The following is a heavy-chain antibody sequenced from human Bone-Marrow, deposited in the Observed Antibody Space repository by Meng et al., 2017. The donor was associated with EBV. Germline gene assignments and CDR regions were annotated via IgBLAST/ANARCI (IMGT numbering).Heavy chain of an antibody. Sequence: QEELVESGGGVVQPGRSLRLSCAASGFIFSGYGFYWVRQAPGKGPEWVAIIPSDASHNKYYADSVKGRFTISRDNSKNTLYLQMNSLKIEDTAVYYCAKDLSGRFDPWGQGTLVTVSS. J-gene: IGHJ5*02. CDR1: GFIFSGYG. CDR2: IPSDASHNK. CDR3: AKDLSGRFDP. D-gene: IGHD1-14*01. V-gene: IGHV3-30*18.